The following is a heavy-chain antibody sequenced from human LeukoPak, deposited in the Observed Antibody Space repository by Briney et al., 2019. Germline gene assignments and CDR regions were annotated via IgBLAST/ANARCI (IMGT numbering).Heavy chain of an antibody. CDR1: GYTFTSYY. J-gene: IGHJ3*02. CDR3: ATVSFPLRWSGSYADAFDI. Sequence: ASVKVSCKASGYTFTSYYMHWVRQAPGQGLEWMGIINPSGGSTSYARKFQGRVTMTRDTSTSTVYMELSSLRSEDTAVYYCATVSFPLRWSGSYADAFDIWGQGTMVTVSS. CDR2: INPSGGST. V-gene: IGHV1-46*01. D-gene: IGHD1-26*01.